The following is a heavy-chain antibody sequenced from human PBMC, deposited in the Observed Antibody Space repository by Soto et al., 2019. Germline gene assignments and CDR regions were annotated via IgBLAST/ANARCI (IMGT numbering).Heavy chain of an antibody. D-gene: IGHD3-10*02. V-gene: IGHV3-33*01. CDR2: IWYDGSDE. CDR3: GREPYVSYYGVDV. J-gene: IGHJ6*02. Sequence: GGSLRRSCEASGFNLSDYGIRCVRQSPGKGLQWVAHIWYDGSDEYYGDSMKGRFRVSRDNSKNTLYLQMDRLRAEDTARYYCGREPYVSYYGVDVWGQGTTVTVSS. CDR1: GFNLSDYG.